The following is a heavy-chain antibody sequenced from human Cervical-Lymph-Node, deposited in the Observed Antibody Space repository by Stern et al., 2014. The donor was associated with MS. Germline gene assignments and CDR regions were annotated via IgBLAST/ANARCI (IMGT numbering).Heavy chain of an antibody. Sequence: QVQLVQSGAAVKKPRASVKVSCKASGYTFTTYSMHCVRHAPGQGLEWMGIINPSGDSISYAQRFQGRVTMTRDPSTSTVYMELSSLRSEDTAVYYCATGGAAPRYFDLWGRGTLVTVSS. V-gene: IGHV1-46*01. J-gene: IGHJ2*01. CDR3: ATGGAAPRYFDL. CDR1: GYTFTTYS. D-gene: IGHD3-10*01. CDR2: INPSGDSI.